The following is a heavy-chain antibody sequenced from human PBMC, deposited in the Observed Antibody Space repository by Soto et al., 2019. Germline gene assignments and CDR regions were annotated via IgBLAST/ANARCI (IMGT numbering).Heavy chain of an antibody. CDR3: AKDQYVDIVATFVDY. CDR1: GFTFSSYG. Sequence: ESGGGVVQPGRSLRLSCAASGFTFSSYGMHWVRQAPGKGLEWVAVISYDGSNKYYADSVKGRFTISRDNSKNTLYLQMNSLRAEDTAVYYCAKDQYVDIVATFVDYWGQGTLVTVSS. CDR2: ISYDGSNK. V-gene: IGHV3-30*18. D-gene: IGHD5-12*01. J-gene: IGHJ4*02.